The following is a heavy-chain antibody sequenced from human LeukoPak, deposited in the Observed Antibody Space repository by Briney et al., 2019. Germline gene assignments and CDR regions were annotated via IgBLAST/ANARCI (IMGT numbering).Heavy chain of an antibody. CDR3: ARGGLGFGALGADWFDP. D-gene: IGHD3-10*01. CDR1: GFTFSSYW. V-gene: IGHV3-74*01. J-gene: IGHJ5*02. CDR2: INSDGSST. Sequence: GGSLRLSCAASGFTFSSYWMHWVRQAPGKGLVWVSRINSDGSSTSYADSVKGRFTISRDNAKNTLYLQMNSLRAEDTAVYYCARGGLGFGALGADWFDPWGQGTLVTVSS.